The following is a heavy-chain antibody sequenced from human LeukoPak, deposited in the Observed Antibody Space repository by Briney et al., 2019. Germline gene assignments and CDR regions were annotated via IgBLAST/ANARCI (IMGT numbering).Heavy chain of an antibody. CDR3: AKGSAWSHGYFDY. CDR2: IRSDGINK. Sequence: GESLRLSCAASGFTFSDYGVHWVRQAPGKGLEGVTFIRSDGINKYYSDSVKGRFTISRDNSKNTLYLQMNSLRPEDTAIYCCAKGSAWSHGYFDYWGQGTLVTVSS. CDR1: GFTFSDYG. D-gene: IGHD6-19*01. V-gene: IGHV3-30*02. J-gene: IGHJ4*02.